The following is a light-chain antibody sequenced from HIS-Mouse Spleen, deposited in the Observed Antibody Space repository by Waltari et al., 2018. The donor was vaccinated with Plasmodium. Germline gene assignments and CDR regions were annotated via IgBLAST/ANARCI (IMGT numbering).Light chain of an antibody. Sequence: DIQMTQSPSPLSASVGDRVTITCRASQSISSWFAWYQQKPGKAPNLRIYKASSLESGVPSRFSGSGAGTEFTLTISSLQPDDFATYYCQQYKSYLFTVGPGTKVDIK. CDR3: QQYKSYLFT. CDR1: QSISSW. V-gene: IGKV1-5*03. CDR2: KAS. J-gene: IGKJ3*01.